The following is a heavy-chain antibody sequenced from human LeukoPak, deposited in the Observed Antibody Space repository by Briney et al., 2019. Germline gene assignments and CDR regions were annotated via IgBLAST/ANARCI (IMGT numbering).Heavy chain of an antibody. D-gene: IGHD6-13*01. CDR3: AKQNPRQSSSWYSYYYYGMDV. V-gene: IGHV3-23*01. CDR2: ISGSGGST. CDR1: GFTFSSYA. J-gene: IGHJ6*02. Sequence: GGSLRLSCAASGFTFSSYAMSWVRQAPGKGLEWVSAISGSGGSTYYADSVKGRFTISRDNSKNTLYLQMNSLRAEDTAVYYCAKQNPRQSSSWYSYYYYGMDVWGQGTTVTVSS.